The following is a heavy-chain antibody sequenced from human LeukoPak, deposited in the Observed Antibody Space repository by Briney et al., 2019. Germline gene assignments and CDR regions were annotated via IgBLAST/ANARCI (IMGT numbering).Heavy chain of an antibody. V-gene: IGHV4-61*02. CDR1: GGSISSGSYY. CDR3: ATTYYYDSSGYYHSNDY. J-gene: IGHJ4*02. Sequence: SQTLSLTCTVSGGSISSGSYYWSWIRQPAGKGLEWIGRIYTSGSTNYNPSLKSRVTMSVDTSKNQFSLKLSSVTAADTAVYYCATTYYYDSSGYYHSNDYWGQGTLVTVSS. D-gene: IGHD3-22*01. CDR2: IYTSGST.